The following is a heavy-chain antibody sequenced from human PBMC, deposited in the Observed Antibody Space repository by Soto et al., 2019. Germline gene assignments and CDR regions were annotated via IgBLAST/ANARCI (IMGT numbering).Heavy chain of an antibody. V-gene: IGHV1-24*01. Sequence: ASVKVSCKVSGYTLTELSMHWVRQAPGKGLEWMGGFDPEDGETIYAQKFQGRVTMTEDTSTDTAYMELSSLRSEDTAVYYCATVLRSGYSPSYFDYWGQGTLVTSP. CDR1: GYTLTELS. D-gene: IGHD3-3*01. CDR3: ATVLRSGYSPSYFDY. CDR2: FDPEDGET. J-gene: IGHJ4*02.